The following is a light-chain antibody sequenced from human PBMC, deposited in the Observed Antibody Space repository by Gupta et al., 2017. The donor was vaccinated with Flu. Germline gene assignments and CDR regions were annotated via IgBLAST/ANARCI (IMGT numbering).Light chain of an antibody. CDR3: QQYYNIPHT. J-gene: IGKJ2*01. V-gene: IGKV4-1*01. CDR2: WSS. Sequence: NCKSSQNVLYSSNNKNYLAWHQHKPGQPPKLLLYWSSTRESGVPERFSGSGSGTDFTLTISTLQAEDVAVYYCQQYYNIPHTFGQGTKLEIK. CDR1: QNVLYSSNNKNY.